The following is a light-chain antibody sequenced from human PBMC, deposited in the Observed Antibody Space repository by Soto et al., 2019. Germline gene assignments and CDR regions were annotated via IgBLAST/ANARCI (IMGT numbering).Light chain of an antibody. V-gene: IGLV2-23*02. CDR3: CSYAGTTTWV. CDR2: EVT. CDR1: RSDVGSHNF. J-gene: IGLJ2*01. Sequence: QSAMTQPASVSGSPGQSITISCTGTRSDVGSHNFVSWYQQRPGKAPKLMIFEVTKRPSGVSSRFSASKSGNTASLTISGVQAEDEAEYYCCSYAGTTTWVFGGGTKLTVL.